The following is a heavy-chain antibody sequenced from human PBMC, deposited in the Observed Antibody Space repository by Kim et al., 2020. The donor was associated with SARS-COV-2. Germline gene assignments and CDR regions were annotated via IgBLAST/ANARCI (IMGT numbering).Heavy chain of an antibody. D-gene: IGHD4-17*01. J-gene: IGHJ6*02. Sequence: SETLSLTCTVSGGSVSSCSYYWSWIRQPPGKGLEWIGYIYYSGSTNYNPSLKRLVTISVDTSKNQFFLKLSSVTAAATAVYYCVKRDYDYYYYGMDVWGQGTTVTVSS. CDR1: GGSVSSCSYY. CDR2: IYYSGST. V-gene: IGHV4-61*01. CDR3: VKRDYDYYYYGMDV.